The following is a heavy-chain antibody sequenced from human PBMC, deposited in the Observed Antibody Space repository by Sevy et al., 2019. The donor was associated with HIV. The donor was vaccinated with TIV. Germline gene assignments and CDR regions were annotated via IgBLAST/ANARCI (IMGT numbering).Heavy chain of an antibody. V-gene: IGHV3-30*02. CDR2: IRNDGSTK. D-gene: IGHD3-22*01. CDR1: GFTFKSYG. CDR3: TTMEFYYDTYAYLNGDY. J-gene: IGHJ4*02. Sequence: GGSLRLSCAASGFTFKSYGMHWVRQAPGKGLEWVTFIRNDGSTKYYADSVRGRFTASRDNSKNTLYLHMNSLRSEDTAVYYCTTMEFYYDTYAYLNGDYWGQGTLVTVSS.